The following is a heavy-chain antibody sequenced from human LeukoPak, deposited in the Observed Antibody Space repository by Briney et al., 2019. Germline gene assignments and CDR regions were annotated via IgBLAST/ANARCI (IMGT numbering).Heavy chain of an antibody. CDR3: ARTSTMDYSDNKNYYRWFDN. Sequence: SGGSLRLSCAASGFTFTTYWMSWVRQAPGKGLEWVANIKQDGSEKYYVDSVKGRFTISRDNAKNSLYLQMNSLRAEDTAVYYCARTSTMDYSDNKNYYRWFDNWGQGTLVTVYS. V-gene: IGHV3-7*01. CDR1: GFTFTTYW. J-gene: IGHJ4*02. D-gene: IGHD3-22*01. CDR2: IKQDGSEK.